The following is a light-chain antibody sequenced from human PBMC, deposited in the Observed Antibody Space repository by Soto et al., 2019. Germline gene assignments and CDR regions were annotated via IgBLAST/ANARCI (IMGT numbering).Light chain of an antibody. CDR2: YAS. CDR3: KKYNSYSGT. J-gene: IGKJ1*01. CDR1: QSLSWN. V-gene: IGKV1-5*01. Sequence: DIQMTQSPSTLSASVGDRVTITCRASQSLSWNLAWYQQKPGKAPRLLIYYASNLESGVPSRFSGSGFGTEFTITISSLQPDDLATYYCKKYNSYSGTFCQGTKVEIK.